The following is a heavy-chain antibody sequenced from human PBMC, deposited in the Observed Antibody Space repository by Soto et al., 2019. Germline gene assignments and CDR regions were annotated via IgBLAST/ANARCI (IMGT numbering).Heavy chain of an antibody. CDR3: ATLGVFDY. CDR1: GFTFSSYA. D-gene: IGHD2-8*01. J-gene: IGHJ4*02. CDR2: ISSNGGST. Sequence: PGGSLRLSCAASGFTFSSYAMSWVRQAPGKGLEYVSAISSNGGSTYYANSVKGRFTISRDNSKNTLYLQMGSLRAEDMAVYYCATLGVFDYWGQGTLVTVSS. V-gene: IGHV3-64*01.